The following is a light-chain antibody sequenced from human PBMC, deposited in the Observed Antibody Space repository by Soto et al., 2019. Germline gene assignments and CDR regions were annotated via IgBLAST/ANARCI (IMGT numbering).Light chain of an antibody. CDR2: EVS. J-gene: IGLJ2*01. V-gene: IGLV2-8*01. Sequence: QSVLTPPPSASGSPGQSVTISCTGTSSDVGGYNYVSWYQQHPGKAPKLMIYEVSKRPSGVPDRFSGSKSGNTASLTVSGLQAEDEADYYCSSYAGSNTVVFGGGTQLIV. CDR3: SSYAGSNTVV. CDR1: SSDVGGYNY.